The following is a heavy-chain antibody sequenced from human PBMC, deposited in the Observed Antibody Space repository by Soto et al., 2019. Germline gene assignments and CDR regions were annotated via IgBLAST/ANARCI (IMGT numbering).Heavy chain of an antibody. CDR1: GGSISSYY. V-gene: IGHV4-59*01. CDR2: IYYSGST. Sequence: SETLSLTCTVSGGSISSYYWSWIRQPPGKGLEWIGYIYYSGSTNYNPSLKSRVTISVDTSKNQISLKMSSVTAAETAVYYCVRSTDYDFWSGYYDPYYYMDVWGKGTTVTVSS. D-gene: IGHD3-3*01. CDR3: VRSTDYDFWSGYYDPYYYMDV. J-gene: IGHJ6*03.